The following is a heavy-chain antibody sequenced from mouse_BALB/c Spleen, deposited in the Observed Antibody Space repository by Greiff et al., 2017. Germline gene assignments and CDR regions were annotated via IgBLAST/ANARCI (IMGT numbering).Heavy chain of an antibody. J-gene: IGHJ4*01. Sequence: VQLQQPGAELVKPGASVKLSCKASGYTFTSYWMHWVKQRPGQGLEWIGEIDPSDSYTNYNQKFKGKATLTVDKSSSTAYMQLSSLTSEDSAVYYCARVFTTVDYYAMDYWGQGTSVTVSS. V-gene: IGHV1-69*02. CDR3: ARVFTTVDYYAMDY. CDR1: GYTFTSYW. D-gene: IGHD1-1*01. CDR2: IDPSDSYT.